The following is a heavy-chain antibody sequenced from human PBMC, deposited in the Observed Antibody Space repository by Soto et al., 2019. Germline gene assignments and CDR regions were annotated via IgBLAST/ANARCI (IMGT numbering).Heavy chain of an antibody. Sequence: RDPPGKGLEWIGYIYYSGSTNYNPSLKSRVTISVDTSKNQFSLKLSSVTAADTAVYYCASSRSGGSAFSPSTRGQGTLVTVSS. CDR2: IYYSGST. D-gene: IGHD6-19*01. V-gene: IGHV4-59*01. J-gene: IGHJ1*01. CDR3: ASSRSGGSAFSPST.